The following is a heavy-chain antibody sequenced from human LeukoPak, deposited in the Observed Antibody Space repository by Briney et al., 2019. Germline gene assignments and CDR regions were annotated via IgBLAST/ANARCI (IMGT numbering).Heavy chain of an antibody. Sequence: SETLSLTCDVYGGSLSGYCWTWIRQTPGKGLEWIGEVNHLVTTNYNPSLESRVTISLDTSKSQFSLTLTSVTAADTSIYYCARGWKTYDILSGYPRGYFDYWSQGTLVTVSS. CDR2: VNHLVTT. J-gene: IGHJ4*02. CDR1: GGSLSGYC. CDR3: ARGWKTYDILSGYPRGYFDY. V-gene: IGHV4-34*01. D-gene: IGHD3-9*01.